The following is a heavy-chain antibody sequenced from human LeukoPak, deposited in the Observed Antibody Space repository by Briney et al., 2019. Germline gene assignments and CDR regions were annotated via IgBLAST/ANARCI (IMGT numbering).Heavy chain of an antibody. CDR3: AKDPSGYDSSGYSRGKFDY. J-gene: IGHJ4*02. CDR1: GFTFNNYG. Sequence: QTGKSLRLSCAASGFTFNNYGMHWVRQAPGKGLEWVAVISYDGRNIHYPDSVKGRFTISRDNSKNTLYLQMNSLRAEDTAVYYCAKDPSGYDSSGYSRGKFDYWGQGTLVTVSS. CDR2: ISYDGRNI. D-gene: IGHD3-22*01. V-gene: IGHV3-30*18.